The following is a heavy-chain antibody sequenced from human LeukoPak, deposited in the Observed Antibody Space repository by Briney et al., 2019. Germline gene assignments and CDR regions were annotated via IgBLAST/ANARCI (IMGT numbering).Heavy chain of an antibody. D-gene: IGHD5-24*01. CDR3: AKGGDGYNIGY. CDR2: ISGSGGST. Sequence: GGSLRLFCAASGFTFSSYGMSWVRQAPGKGLEWVSAISGSGGSTYYADSVKGRFTISRDNSKNTLYLQMNSLRAEDTAVYYCAKGGDGYNIGYWGQGTLVTVSS. J-gene: IGHJ4*02. V-gene: IGHV3-23*01. CDR1: GFTFSSYG.